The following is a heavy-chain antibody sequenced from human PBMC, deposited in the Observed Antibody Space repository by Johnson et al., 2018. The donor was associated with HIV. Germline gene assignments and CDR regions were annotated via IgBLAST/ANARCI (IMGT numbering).Heavy chain of an antibody. J-gene: IGHJ3*02. CDR3: AKIRITMIVVVEGVDAFDI. D-gene: IGHD3-22*01. CDR1: GFTFSSYG. Sequence: QVQLVESGGGLVQPGGSQRLSCAVSGFTFSSYGMHWVRQAPGKGLEWVAFIRYDGSNKYYADSVKGRFTISRDDSKNTLYLQMNSLRAEDTAVYYCAKIRITMIVVVEGVDAFDIWGQGTMVTVSS. CDR2: IRYDGSNK. V-gene: IGHV3-30*02.